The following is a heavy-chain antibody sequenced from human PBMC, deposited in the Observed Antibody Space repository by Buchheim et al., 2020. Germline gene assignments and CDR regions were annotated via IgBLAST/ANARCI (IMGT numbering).Heavy chain of an antibody. CDR2: IRSKANSYAT. CDR3: TSTVVVIATRIDY. CDR1: GFTFSGSA. J-gene: IGHJ4*02. V-gene: IGHV3-73*02. D-gene: IGHD2-21*01. Sequence: EVQLVESGGGLVQPGGSLKLSCAASGFTFSGSAMHWVRQASGKGLEWVGRIRSKANSYATAYAASVKGRFTISRDDSQNTAYLQMNSLKTEDTAVYYCTSTVVVIATRIDYWGQGTL.